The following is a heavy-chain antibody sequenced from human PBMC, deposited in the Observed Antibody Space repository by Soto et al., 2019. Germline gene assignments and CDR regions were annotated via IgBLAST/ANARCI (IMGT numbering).Heavy chain of an antibody. CDR2: ISSSSSYI. CDR3: ATAAYYYYDSSGYYDDAFDI. V-gene: IGHV3-21*01. J-gene: IGHJ3*02. D-gene: IGHD3-22*01. Sequence: PGGSLRLSCAASGFTFSSYSMNWVRQAPGKGLEWVSSISSSSSYIYYADSVKGRFTISRDNAKNSLYLQMNSLRAEDTAVYYCATAAYYYYDSSGYYDDAFDIWGQGTMVNVS. CDR1: GFTFSSYS.